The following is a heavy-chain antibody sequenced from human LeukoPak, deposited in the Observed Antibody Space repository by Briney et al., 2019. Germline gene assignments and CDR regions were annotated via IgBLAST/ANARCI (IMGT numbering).Heavy chain of an antibody. CDR2: INHSGST. J-gene: IGHJ4*02. V-gene: IGHV4-34*01. CDR3: ASAPIVVVTATRGAYFDY. D-gene: IGHD2-21*02. CDR1: GGSFSGYY. Sequence: SETLSLTCAVYGGSFSGYYWSWIRQPPGKGLEWIGEINHSGSTNYNPSLKSRVTISVDTSKNQFSLKLSSVTAADTAVYYCASAPIVVVTATRGAYFDYWGQGTLVTVSS.